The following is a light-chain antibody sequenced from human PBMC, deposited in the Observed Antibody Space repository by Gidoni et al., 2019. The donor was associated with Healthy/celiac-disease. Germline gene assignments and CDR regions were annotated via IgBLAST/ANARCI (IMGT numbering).Light chain of an antibody. CDR1: QSISSW. V-gene: IGKV1-5*03. Sequence: DIQTTQSPSTLSASVGDRVTITCRASQSISSWLAWYQQKPGKAPKLLIYKASSLESGVPSRFSGSGSGTEFTLTISSLQPDDFATYYCQQYNSPFTFXPXTKVDIQ. CDR3: QQYNSPFT. CDR2: KAS. J-gene: IGKJ3*01.